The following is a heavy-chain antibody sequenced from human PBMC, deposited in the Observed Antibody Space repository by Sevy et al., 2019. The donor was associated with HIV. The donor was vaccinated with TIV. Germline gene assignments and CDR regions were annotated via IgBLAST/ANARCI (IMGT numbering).Heavy chain of an antibody. D-gene: IGHD3-9*01. V-gene: IGHV3-23*01. CDR2: ISGSGGST. Sequence: GGSLRLSCAASGFTFSSYAMSWVRQAPGKGLEWVSAISGSGGSTYYADSVKGRFTISRDNSKNTLYLQMNSLRAEDTAVYYCARSGEENYDILTGLYYYYYYYMDVWGKGTTVTVSS. CDR3: ARSGEENYDILTGLYYYYYYYMDV. J-gene: IGHJ6*03. CDR1: GFTFSSYA.